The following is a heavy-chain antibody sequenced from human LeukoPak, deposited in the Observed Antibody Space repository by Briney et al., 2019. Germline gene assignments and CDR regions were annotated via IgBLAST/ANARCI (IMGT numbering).Heavy chain of an antibody. CDR1: GFAFSTYW. CDR3: ANLRLEG. D-gene: IGHD3-16*01. CDR2: IKQDGSEK. Sequence: GGSLRLSCAASGFAFSTYWMTWVRQAPGKGLEWVANIKQDGSEKYYVDSVKGRFTISRDNAKNSLYLQINSLRAEDTAVYYCANLRLEGWGQGTLVTVSS. V-gene: IGHV3-7*01. J-gene: IGHJ4*02.